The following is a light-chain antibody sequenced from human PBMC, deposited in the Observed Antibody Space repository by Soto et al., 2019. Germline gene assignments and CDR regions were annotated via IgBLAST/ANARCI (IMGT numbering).Light chain of an antibody. J-gene: IGKJ4*01. V-gene: IGKV1-39*01. CDR2: AAS. Sequence: DIQMTQSPSSLSASVGDRVTITCRASQTINNYLNWHEQKPGKVPNLLIYAASTLQSGVPSRFSGSGSGTDFILTSISLQPDAFATYFCQQSYSTLLSFGEGTKVEIK. CDR3: QQSYSTLLS. CDR1: QTINNY.